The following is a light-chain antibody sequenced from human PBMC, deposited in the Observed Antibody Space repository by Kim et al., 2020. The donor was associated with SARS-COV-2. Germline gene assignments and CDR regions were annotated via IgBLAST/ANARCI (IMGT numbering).Light chain of an antibody. J-gene: IGLJ3*02. V-gene: IGLV1-44*01. CDR1: SSNIGTNT. CDR3: AAWDDSLNGVV. CDR2: NYD. Sequence: QSVLTQPPSASETPGQRVTISCSGSSSNIGTNTVNWYQHLPGTTPKLLVYNYDQRPSGVPDRFSGSKSGTSASLAISGLQSEDEADYYCAAWDDSLNGVVFGGGTKVTVL.